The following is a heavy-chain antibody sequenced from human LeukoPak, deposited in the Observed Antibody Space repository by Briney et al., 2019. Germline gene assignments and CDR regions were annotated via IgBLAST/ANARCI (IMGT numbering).Heavy chain of an antibody. CDR3: ARRQAVRGVVADKTGSWFDP. J-gene: IGHJ5*02. CDR1: GYSFTSYW. V-gene: IGHV5-51*01. D-gene: IGHD2-15*01. Sequence: RSGESLKISCKGSGYSFTSYWIGWVRQMPGKGLEWMGIIYPGDSDTRYSPSFQGQVTISADKSISTAYLQWSSLKASDTAMYYCARRQAVRGVVADKTGSWFDPWGQGTLVTVSS. CDR2: IYPGDSDT.